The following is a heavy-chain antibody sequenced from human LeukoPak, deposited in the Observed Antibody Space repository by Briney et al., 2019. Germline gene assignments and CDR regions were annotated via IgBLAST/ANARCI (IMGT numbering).Heavy chain of an antibody. CDR1: GASISSSY. Sequence: PSETLSLSCTVSGASISSSYWSWLRQPPGKGLEWIAYIHTNGNTNSNPSLKRRVTVSVDASKNQFSLMLRSVAAAETALYYCARGYYDSRGFSNPFDSGGQGTLVTVSA. V-gene: IGHV4-4*08. CDR2: IHTNGNT. J-gene: IGHJ4*02. D-gene: IGHD3-22*01. CDR3: ARGYYDSRGFSNPFDS.